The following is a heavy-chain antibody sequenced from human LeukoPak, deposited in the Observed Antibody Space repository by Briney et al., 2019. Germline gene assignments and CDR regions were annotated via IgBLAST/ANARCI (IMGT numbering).Heavy chain of an antibody. V-gene: IGHV4-39*07. CDR2: IYYSGST. CDR1: GGSISSSYSY. Sequence: SETLSLTCTVSGGSISSSYSYWGWIRQPPGKGLEWIGNIYYSGSTYYSPSLTSRVTVSVDTSENQFSLKLSSVTAADTAVYYCARGPYTGYYYYMDVWGKGTTVTVSS. D-gene: IGHD1-14*01. J-gene: IGHJ6*03. CDR3: ARGPYTGYYYYMDV.